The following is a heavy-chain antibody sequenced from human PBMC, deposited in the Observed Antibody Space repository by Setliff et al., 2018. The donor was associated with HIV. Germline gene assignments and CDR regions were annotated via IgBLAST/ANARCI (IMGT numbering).Heavy chain of an antibody. Sequence: SETLSLTCTVSGGSISSGGYYWSWIRRHPGKGLEWIGYIYYSGSTYYNPSLKSRVTISVDTSKNQFSLKLSSVTAADTAVYYCAREVASAAARTVDYWGQGTLVTVSS. V-gene: IGHV4-31*03. CDR2: IYYSGST. CDR1: GGSISSGGYY. D-gene: IGHD6-6*01. J-gene: IGHJ4*02. CDR3: AREVASAAARTVDY.